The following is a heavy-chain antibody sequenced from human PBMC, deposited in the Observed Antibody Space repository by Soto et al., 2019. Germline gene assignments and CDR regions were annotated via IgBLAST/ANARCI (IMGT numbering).Heavy chain of an antibody. D-gene: IGHD6-6*01. V-gene: IGHV3-7*01. CDR2: IKQDGSEK. Sequence: GGSLRLSCAASGFTFSSYWMSWVRQAPGKGLEWVANIKQDGSEKYYVDSVKGRFTISRDNAKNSLYLQMNSLRAEDTAVYYCARADQYSSSTHYYYYYGMDVWGQGTTVTVS. CDR3: ARADQYSSSTHYYYYYGMDV. J-gene: IGHJ6*02. CDR1: GFTFSSYW.